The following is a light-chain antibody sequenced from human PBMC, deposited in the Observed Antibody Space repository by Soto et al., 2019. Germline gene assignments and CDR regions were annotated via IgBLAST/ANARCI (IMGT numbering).Light chain of an antibody. J-gene: IGKJ5*01. CDR3: QKYSGSPPLIP. Sequence: EIVLTQSPGTLSLSPGERATLSCRASQSVSSSYLAWYQQKPGLAPRLLIYGASSRATGIPDRFSGSGSGKVFSLTISRLESEVFAVFYCQKYSGSPPLIPFAKGTRVEIK. V-gene: IGKV3-20*01. CDR2: GAS. CDR1: QSVSSSY.